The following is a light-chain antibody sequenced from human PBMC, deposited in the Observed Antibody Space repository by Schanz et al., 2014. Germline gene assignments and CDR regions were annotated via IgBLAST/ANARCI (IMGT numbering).Light chain of an antibody. V-gene: IGLV2-8*01. Sequence: QSALTQPPSASGSPGQSVTISCTGTSSDVGGYNYVSWYQQHPGKAPKLMIYEVNKRPSGVPDRFSGSKSGNTASLTVSGLKAEDEAGYYCSSYAGSNNVVVFGGGTKLTVL. CDR2: EVN. CDR3: SSYAGSNNVVV. CDR1: SSDVGGYNY. J-gene: IGLJ2*01.